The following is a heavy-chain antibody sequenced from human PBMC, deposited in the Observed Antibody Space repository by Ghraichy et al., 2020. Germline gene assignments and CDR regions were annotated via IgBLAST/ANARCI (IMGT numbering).Heavy chain of an antibody. CDR2: INHSGST. Sequence: SETLSLTCAVYGGSFSGYYWSWIRQPPGQGLEWIGEINHSGSTNYNPSLKSRVTISVDTSKNQFSLKLSSVTAADTAVYYCARGDYYDSSVFDYWGQGTLVTVSS. V-gene: IGHV4-34*01. CDR1: GGSFSGYY. D-gene: IGHD3-22*01. CDR3: ARGDYYDSSVFDY. J-gene: IGHJ4*02.